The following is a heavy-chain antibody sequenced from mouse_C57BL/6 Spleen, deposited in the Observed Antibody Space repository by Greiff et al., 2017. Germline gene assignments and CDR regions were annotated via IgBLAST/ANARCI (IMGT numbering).Heavy chain of an antibody. V-gene: IGHV1-7*01. J-gene: IGHJ2*01. CDR2: INPSSGYS. CDR3: ASDSSGYSFDY. Sequence: QVQLQQSGAELAKPGASVKLSCKASGYTFTSYWMHWVKQRPGQGLEWIGYINPSSGYSKYNQKFKDKATLTADKSSSTAYMQLSSLTYEDSAVYYCASDSSGYSFDYWGQGTTLTVSS. D-gene: IGHD3-2*02. CDR1: GYTFTSYW.